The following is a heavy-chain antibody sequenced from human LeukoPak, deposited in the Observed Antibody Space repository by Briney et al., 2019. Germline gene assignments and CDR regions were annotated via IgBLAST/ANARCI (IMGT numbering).Heavy chain of an antibody. CDR1: GFTFSSYS. Sequence: GGSLRLSCAASGFTFSSYSMNWVRQAPGKGLEWVSSISSSSSYIYYADSVKGRFTISRDNAKNSLYLQMNSLRAEDTAVYYCARAVGATTHPFDYWGQGTPVTVSS. CDR3: ARAVGATTHPFDY. V-gene: IGHV3-21*01. CDR2: ISSSSSYI. D-gene: IGHD1-26*01. J-gene: IGHJ4*02.